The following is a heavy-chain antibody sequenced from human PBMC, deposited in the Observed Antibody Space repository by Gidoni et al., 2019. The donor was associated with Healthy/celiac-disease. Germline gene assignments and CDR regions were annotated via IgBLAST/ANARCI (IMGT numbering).Heavy chain of an antibody. V-gene: IGHV3-7*03. J-gene: IGHJ6*02. CDR3: ARTAVSGGYYSSSFHAMDV. CDR2: IKEDGSEK. CDR1: GFTFSIYW. D-gene: IGHD3-10*01. Sequence: EVLLVESGGGLVQPGGSLRLSCAASGFTFSIYWMTWVRQAPGKGLEWVADIKEDGSEKYYVDSVKGRFTISRDNAKNSLYLQVDSLTVEDTAIYYCARTAVSGGYYSSSFHAMDVWGQGTTVTVSS.